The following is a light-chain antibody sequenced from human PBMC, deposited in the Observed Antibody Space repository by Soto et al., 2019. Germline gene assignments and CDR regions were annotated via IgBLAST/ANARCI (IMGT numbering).Light chain of an antibody. CDR1: SSNIGNNY. CDR2: DNN. J-gene: IGLJ2*01. V-gene: IGLV1-51*01. CDR3: GTWDTSLSGVV. Sequence: QSVLTQPPSVSAAPGQKVTISCSGSSSNIGNNYVSWYQQLPGTAPKLLIYDNNKRPSGIPHRFSGSKSGTSATLGITGLPTGDEADYYCGTWDTSLSGVVFGGGTKVTVL.